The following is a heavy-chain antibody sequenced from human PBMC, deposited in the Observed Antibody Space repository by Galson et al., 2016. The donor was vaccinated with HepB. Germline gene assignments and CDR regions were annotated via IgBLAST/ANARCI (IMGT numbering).Heavy chain of an antibody. CDR3: AGGVGYGSGSHFDY. CDR1: GFTFSSYG. V-gene: IGHV3-33*01. J-gene: IGHJ4*02. D-gene: IGHD3-10*01. Sequence: SLRLSCAASGFTFSSYGMHLVRQAPGKGLEWMAVIWYDGSNKYYADSVKGRFTISRDNSKNALYLQMNSLRAEDTAVYYCAGGVGYGSGSHFDYWGQGTLVTVSS. CDR2: IWYDGSNK.